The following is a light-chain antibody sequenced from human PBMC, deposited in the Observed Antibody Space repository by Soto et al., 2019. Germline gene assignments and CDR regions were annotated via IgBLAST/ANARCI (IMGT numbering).Light chain of an antibody. CDR2: AAT. CDR3: QQNFNFPRT. J-gene: IGKJ1*01. CDR1: QTIDTY. Sequence: DIQLTQSPSSLSASIGDRVTITCRASQTIDTYLNWYLHKPGTAPKVLIYAATYLQNGVPSRFSGTGSGADFTLTISSLQPEDFATYYCQQNFNFPRTFGQGTKVDIK. V-gene: IGKV1-39*01.